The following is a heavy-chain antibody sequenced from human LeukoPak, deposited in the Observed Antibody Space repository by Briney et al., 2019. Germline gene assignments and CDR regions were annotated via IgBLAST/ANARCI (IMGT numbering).Heavy chain of an antibody. D-gene: IGHD6-6*01. V-gene: IGHV3-33*03. Sequence: GRSLRLSCAASGFTFSSYGMHWVRQAPGKGLEWVAVIWYDGSNEYYGNSVKGRFTISRDNSKNTLYLQMNSLRAEDTAVYYCARGSIEYSSSVRQKYYYYYYYMDVWGKGTTVTVSS. CDR2: IWYDGSNE. CDR3: ARGSIEYSSSVRQKYYYYYYYMDV. CDR1: GFTFSSYG. J-gene: IGHJ6*03.